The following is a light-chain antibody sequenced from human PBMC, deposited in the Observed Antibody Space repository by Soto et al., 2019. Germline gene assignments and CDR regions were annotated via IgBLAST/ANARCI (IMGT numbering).Light chain of an antibody. J-gene: IGLJ3*02. CDR3: SSYTSSRLV. Sequence: QSALTQPASVSGSPGQSITISCTGTSSDVGGYNYVSWYQQHPGKAPNLMIYEVSNRPSGVSNRFSGSKSGNTASLTISGLQAEDEADYYCSSYTSSRLVFGGGTQLTVL. CDR2: EVS. V-gene: IGLV2-14*01. CDR1: SSDVGGYNY.